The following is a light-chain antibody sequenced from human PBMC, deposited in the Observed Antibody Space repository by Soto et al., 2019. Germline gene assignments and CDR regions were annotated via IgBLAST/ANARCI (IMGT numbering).Light chain of an antibody. CDR2: EES. V-gene: IGKV1-39*01. CDR1: QAITNN. CDR3: QQTYRIPPT. Sequence: DIHLTQSPSSLSASVGDRVTITCRASQAITNNLAWYQQKPGNPPRLLIYEESTLHSGVPSRFSGRKVGTGFTLTISSLQPEDFAFYYCQQTYRIPPTFGQGTRLEIK. J-gene: IGKJ5*01.